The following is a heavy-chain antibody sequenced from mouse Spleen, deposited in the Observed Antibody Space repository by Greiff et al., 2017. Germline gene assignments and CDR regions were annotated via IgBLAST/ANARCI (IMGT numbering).Heavy chain of an antibody. J-gene: IGHJ4*01. CDR3: TSSHYYGSSYLAY. CDR2: IYPGSGST. Sequence: LKQPGSELVRPGASVKLSCKASGYTFTSYWMHWVKQRPGQGLEWIGNIYPGSGSTNYDEKFKSKATLTVDTSSSTAYMQLSSLTSEDSAVYYCTSSHYYGSSYLAYWGQGTSVTVSS. D-gene: IGHD1-1*01. CDR1: GYTFTSYW. V-gene: IGHV1S22*01.